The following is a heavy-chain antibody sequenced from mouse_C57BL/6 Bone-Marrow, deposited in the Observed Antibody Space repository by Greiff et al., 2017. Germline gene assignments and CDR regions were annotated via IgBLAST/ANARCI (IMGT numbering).Heavy chain of an antibody. V-gene: IGHV1-55*01. CDR1: GYTFTSYW. CDR3: ATTDAYYCSYWAY. D-gene: IGHD2-12*01. CDR2: IYPGSGST. J-gene: IGHJ3*01. Sequence: VQLQQPGAELVKPGASVKMSCTASGYTFTSYWMTWVKQRPEQGLAWIGTIYPGSGSTNYDEKFKSKATLTVDTSSSTAYLQLSSLTSEDSAVYYCATTDAYYCSYWAYWGKGTLVTVSA.